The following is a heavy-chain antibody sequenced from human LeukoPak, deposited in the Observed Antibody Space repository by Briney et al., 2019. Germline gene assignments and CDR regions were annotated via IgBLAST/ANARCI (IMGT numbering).Heavy chain of an antibody. CDR3: ASGRGRLGGNSEYYFDY. CDR1: GYSISSGYY. D-gene: IGHD4-23*01. Sequence: SETLSLTCTVSGYSISSGYYWGWIRQPPGKGLEWTGSIYHSGSTYYNPSLKSRVTISVDTSKNQFSLKLSSVTAADTAVYYCASGRGRLGGNSEYYFDYWGQGTLVTVSS. V-gene: IGHV4-38-2*02. J-gene: IGHJ4*02. CDR2: IYHSGST.